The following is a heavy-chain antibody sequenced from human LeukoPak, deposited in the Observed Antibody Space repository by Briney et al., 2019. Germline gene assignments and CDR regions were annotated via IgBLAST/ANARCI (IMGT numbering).Heavy chain of an antibody. CDR1: GGSITNNY. Sequence: PSETLSLACTVSGGSITNNYWTWIRQSPGKGLEWIGYIYSTGETIYHPSLKSRVTISIDTSKNQFSLKLSSVTAADTAVYYCARDLRYGSGYNYFDYWGQGTLVTVSS. V-gene: IGHV4-59*01. CDR3: ARDLRYGSGYNYFDY. D-gene: IGHD3-10*01. J-gene: IGHJ4*02. CDR2: IYSTGET.